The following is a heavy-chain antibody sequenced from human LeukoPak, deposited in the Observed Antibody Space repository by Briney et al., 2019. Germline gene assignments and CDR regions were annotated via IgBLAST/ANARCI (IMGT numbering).Heavy chain of an antibody. D-gene: IGHD5-24*01. CDR1: GYIFINYG. CDR3: ARLQFGGSTSLYYYYYMDF. Sequence: GASVKVSCKASGYIFINYGITWVRQAPGQGLEWMGWISVYNGNTDYARKLQGRVTMTTDTSTSTVYMELRSLRSDDTAVYYCARLQFGGSTSLYYYYYMDFWGKGTTVTVSS. CDR2: ISVYNGNT. V-gene: IGHV1-18*01. J-gene: IGHJ6*03.